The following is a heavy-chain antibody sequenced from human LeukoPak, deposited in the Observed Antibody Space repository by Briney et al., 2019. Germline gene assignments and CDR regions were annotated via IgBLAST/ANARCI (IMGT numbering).Heavy chain of an antibody. CDR2: ISSSSSLI. J-gene: IGHJ6*02. D-gene: IGHD3-22*01. V-gene: IGHV3-48*01. CDR1: GFTFSNYG. Sequence: GGSLRLSCAASGFTFSNYGMNWVRQAPGKGLEWISYISSSSSLIYYADSVKGRFTISRDNAKNTLYLQMNSLRAEDTAVYYCARDRSSYDSSGYMYYYYYGMDVWGQGTTVTVSS. CDR3: ARDRSSYDSSGYMYYYYYGMDV.